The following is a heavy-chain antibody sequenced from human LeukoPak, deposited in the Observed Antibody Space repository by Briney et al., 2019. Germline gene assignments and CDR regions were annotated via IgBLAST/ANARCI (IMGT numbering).Heavy chain of an antibody. CDR2: IYHSGST. J-gene: IGHJ4*02. D-gene: IGHD6-13*01. V-gene: IGHV4-30-2*01. CDR3: ARGRDQQLAGGYFDY. CDR1: GGSISSGGYY. Sequence: SETLSLTCTVSGGSISSGGYYWSWIRQPPGKGLEWIGYIYHSGSTYYNPSLKSRVTISVDRSKNQFSLKLSSVTAADTAVYYCARGRDQQLAGGYFDYWGQGTLVTVTS.